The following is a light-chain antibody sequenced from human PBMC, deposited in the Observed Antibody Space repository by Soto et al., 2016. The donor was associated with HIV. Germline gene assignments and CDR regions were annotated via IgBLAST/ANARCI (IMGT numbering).Light chain of an antibody. J-gene: IGKJ1*01. CDR1: QDISNY. V-gene: IGKV1-33*01. CDR2: DAS. CDR3: QQYYSTPWT. Sequence: DIQMTQSPSSLSASVGDRVTITCQASQDISNYLNWYQQKPGKAPKLLIYDASNLETGVPSRFSGSGSGTDFTLTISCLQSEDFATYYCQQYYSTPWTFGQGTKVEIK.